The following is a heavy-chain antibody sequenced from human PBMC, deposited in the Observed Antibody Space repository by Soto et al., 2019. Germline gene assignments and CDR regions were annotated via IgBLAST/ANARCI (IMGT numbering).Heavy chain of an antibody. CDR1: GYTFTDYY. CDR3: ARRDLEAAGMVIWFDP. D-gene: IGHD6-13*01. J-gene: IGHJ5*02. V-gene: IGHV1-2*02. CDR2: ITHNSGGT. Sequence: SVNVSCKASGYTFTDYYMQWVRHVSGQGLEWMGWITHNSGGTNYAQKFEGRVTMKRDTSISTAYMELSRLRSDDTAVYYGARRDLEAAGMVIWFDPWGQGTMATVSS.